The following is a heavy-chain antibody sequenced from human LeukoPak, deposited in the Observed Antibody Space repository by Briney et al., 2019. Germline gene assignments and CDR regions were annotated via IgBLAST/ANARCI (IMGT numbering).Heavy chain of an antibody. Sequence: SETLSLTCTVSGYSITSGYYWGWIRQSPGKGLEWIGSINHSGSTYYNPSLKSRVTISVDTSNNHFSLKLNSVTAADTAVYYCVRDVDTFFDYWGQGTLVTVSS. D-gene: IGHD5-18*01. V-gene: IGHV4-38-2*02. CDR2: INHSGST. CDR3: VRDVDTFFDY. J-gene: IGHJ4*02. CDR1: GYSITSGYY.